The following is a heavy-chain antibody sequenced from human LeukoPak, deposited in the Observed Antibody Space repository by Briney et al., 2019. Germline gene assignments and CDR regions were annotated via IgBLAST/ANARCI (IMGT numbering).Heavy chain of an antibody. J-gene: IGHJ4*02. D-gene: IGHD3-10*01. V-gene: IGHV4-39*01. CDR1: GXSISSGSYY. CDR2: IYYSGST. CDR3: ARRHFGSALRDY. Sequence: SETLSLTWTVSGXSISSGSYYWGWIRQPPGRGLEWIGNIYYSGSTSYNPSLKSRVTISVDTSKSQFSLKLSSVTAADTAVYYCARRHFGSALRDYWGQGTLVTVSS.